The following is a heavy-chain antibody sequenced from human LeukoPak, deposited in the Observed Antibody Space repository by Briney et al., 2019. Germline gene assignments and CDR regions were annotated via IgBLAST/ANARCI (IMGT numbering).Heavy chain of an antibody. Sequence: GGSLRLSCAASGFTFSNAWMSWVRQAPGKGLEWVGRIKSKTDGGTTDYAAPVKGRFTISRDDSKNTLYLQMNSLKTEDTAVYYCTTVGVRLPRSYYCYGMDVWGQGTTVTVSS. CDR1: GFTFSNAW. D-gene: IGHD2-8*01. J-gene: IGHJ6*02. CDR2: IKSKTDGGTT. V-gene: IGHV3-15*01. CDR3: TTVGVRLPRSYYCYGMDV.